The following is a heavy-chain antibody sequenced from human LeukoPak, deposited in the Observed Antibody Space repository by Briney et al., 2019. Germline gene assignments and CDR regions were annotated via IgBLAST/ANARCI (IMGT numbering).Heavy chain of an antibody. V-gene: IGHV4-59*01. CDR2: IYYRVTS. CDR3: ARAVGGDGSGSL. D-gene: IGHD3-10*01. J-gene: IGHJ4*02. CDR1: GGSISSYY. Sequence: SETLSLTCSVSGGSISSYYWSWIRQPPGKGLEWIGCIYYRVTSDYNPSLKSRVTMSVDMSTRQISLKLSSVTAADTAVYYCARAVGGDGSGSLWGPGTLVTVSS.